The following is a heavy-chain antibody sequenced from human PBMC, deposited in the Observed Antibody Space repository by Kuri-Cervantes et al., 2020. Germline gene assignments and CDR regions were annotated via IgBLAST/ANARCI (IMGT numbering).Heavy chain of an antibody. CDR2: ISWNSGSI. Sequence: LSLTCAASGFTFDDYAMHWVRQAPGKGLEWVSGISWNSGSIGYADSVKGRFTISRDNAKNSLYLQMNSLRAEDTALYYCAKERGYGGNRGILDYWGQGTLVTVS. CDR3: AKERGYGGNRGILDY. V-gene: IGHV3-9*01. J-gene: IGHJ4*02. D-gene: IGHD4-23*01. CDR1: GFTFDDYA.